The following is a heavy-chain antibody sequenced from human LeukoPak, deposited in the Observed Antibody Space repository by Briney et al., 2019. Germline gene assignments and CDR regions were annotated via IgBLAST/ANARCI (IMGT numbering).Heavy chain of an antibody. CDR2: INHSGST. D-gene: IGHD6-13*01. CDR3: ARDGYSSSWWPLTTFDI. Sequence: PSETPSLTCAVYGGSFSGYYWSWIRQPPGKGLEWIGEINHSGSTNYNPSLKSRVTISVDTSKNQFSLKLSSVTAADTAVYYCARDGYSSSWWPLTTFDIWGQGTMVTVSS. V-gene: IGHV4-34*01. J-gene: IGHJ3*02. CDR1: GGSFSGYY.